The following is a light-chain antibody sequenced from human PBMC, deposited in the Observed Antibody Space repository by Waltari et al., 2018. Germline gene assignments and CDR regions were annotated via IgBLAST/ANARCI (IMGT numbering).Light chain of an antibody. CDR2: WAS. CDR1: QSVLTRTNSKNY. V-gene: IGKV4-1*01. J-gene: IGKJ4*01. Sequence: DIVMTQSPDTLAVSLGERATINCKSSQSVLTRTNSKNYLAWYQQKTGQPPKLLIYWASTRESRVPDRFSGSGSGTDFTLTITSRQAEDVAVYYCQQHYSPLITFGGGTKVEI. CDR3: QQHYSPLIT.